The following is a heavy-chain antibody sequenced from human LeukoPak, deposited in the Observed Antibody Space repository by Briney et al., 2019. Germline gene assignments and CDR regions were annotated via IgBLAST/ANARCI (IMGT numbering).Heavy chain of an antibody. D-gene: IGHD1-26*01. CDR2: FDPEDGET. V-gene: IGHV1-24*01. CDR1: GYTLTELS. J-gene: IGHJ4*02. Sequence: ASVKVSCKVSGYTLTELSMHWVRQAPGKGLEWMGGFDPEDGETIYAQKFRGRVTMTEDTSTDTAYMEQSSLKSEDTAVYYCATDLGAPTVYFDYWGQGTLVTVSS. CDR3: ATDLGAPTVYFDY.